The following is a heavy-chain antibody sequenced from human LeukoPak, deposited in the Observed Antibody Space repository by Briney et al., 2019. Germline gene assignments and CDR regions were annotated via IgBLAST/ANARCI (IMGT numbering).Heavy chain of an antibody. V-gene: IGHV4-39*07. J-gene: IGHJ5*02. CDR2: IYYSGVT. Sequence: SGTLSLTCTVSDGSITSSGYYWGWIRQPPGKGLEWIGNIYYSGVTYYNPSLKSRVTISVDTPKNQFSLKLGSVTAADTAVYYCARGEEYYYDSSGYPTHNWFDPWGQGTPVTVSS. D-gene: IGHD3-22*01. CDR3: ARGEEYYYDSSGYPTHNWFDP. CDR1: DGSITSSGYY.